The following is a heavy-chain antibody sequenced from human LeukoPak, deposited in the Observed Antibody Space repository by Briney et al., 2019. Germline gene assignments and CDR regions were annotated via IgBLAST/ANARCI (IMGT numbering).Heavy chain of an antibody. CDR1: GFTFSSHG. CDR2: IRGSGDYT. Sequence: GGSLRLSCAASGFTFSSHGMSWVRQAPGKGLEWVSTIRGSGDYTYYADSVKGRFTISRDNSKNTLYLQMNSLRAEDTAVYYCARDYYYVSGSFDAFDIWGQGTMVTVSS. D-gene: IGHD3-10*01. CDR3: ARDYYYVSGSFDAFDI. J-gene: IGHJ3*02. V-gene: IGHV3-23*01.